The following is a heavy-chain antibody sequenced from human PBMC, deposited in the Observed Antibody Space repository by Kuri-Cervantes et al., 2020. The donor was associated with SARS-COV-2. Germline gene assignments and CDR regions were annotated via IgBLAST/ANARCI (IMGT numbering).Heavy chain of an antibody. CDR1: GGSFSGYY. Sequence: SETLSLTSAVYGGSFSGYYWSWIRQPPGKGLEWIGEINHSGSTNYNPSIKSRVTISVDTSKNQFSLKLSSGNAADTAVYYCARDYCLLTSLDYWGQGTLVTVSS. J-gene: IGHJ4*02. D-gene: IGHD2-15*01. CDR3: ARDYCLLTSLDY. V-gene: IGHV4-34*01. CDR2: INHSGST.